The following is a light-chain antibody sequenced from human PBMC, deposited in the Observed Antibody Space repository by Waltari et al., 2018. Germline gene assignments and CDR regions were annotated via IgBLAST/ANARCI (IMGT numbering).Light chain of an antibody. CDR1: QSVSSF. Sequence: EVVLTQSPATLSLSPGERATLSCRASQSVSSFLAWYQQKPGQAPRLLIYDASNRATGIQARFSGSGSGTDFTLTISSLEPEDFAVYYCQQRSNVLFAFGPGTKVDFK. J-gene: IGKJ3*01. CDR3: QQRSNVLFA. V-gene: IGKV3-11*01. CDR2: DAS.